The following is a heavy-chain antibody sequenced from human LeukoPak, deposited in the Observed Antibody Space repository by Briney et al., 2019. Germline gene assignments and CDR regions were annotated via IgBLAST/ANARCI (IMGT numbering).Heavy chain of an antibody. Sequence: GGSLRLSCAASGFTLRSYEMNWVRQAPGKGLEWVSYISSSSSTIYYADSVKGRFTISRDNAKNSLYLQMNSLRAEDTAVYYCASSYSSSVGAFDIWGQGTMVTVSS. J-gene: IGHJ3*02. CDR3: ASSYSSSVGAFDI. CDR2: ISSSSSTI. V-gene: IGHV3-48*03. D-gene: IGHD6-13*01. CDR1: GFTLRSYE.